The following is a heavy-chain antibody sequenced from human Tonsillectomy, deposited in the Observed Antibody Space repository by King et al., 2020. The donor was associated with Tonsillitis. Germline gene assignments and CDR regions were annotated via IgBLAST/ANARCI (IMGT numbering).Heavy chain of an antibody. CDR1: GGSISSGSYY. Sequence: QLQESGPGLVKPSETLSLTCTVSGGSISSGSYYWSWIRQPAGKGLEWIGRIYTSGSTNYNPSLKSRVTISVDTSKNQFSLKLSSVTAADTAVYYCAKRAPDFGTDFWGQGTLVTVSS. V-gene: IGHV4-61*02. D-gene: IGHD1-1*01. CDR2: IYTSGST. CDR3: AKRAPDFGTDF. J-gene: IGHJ4*02.